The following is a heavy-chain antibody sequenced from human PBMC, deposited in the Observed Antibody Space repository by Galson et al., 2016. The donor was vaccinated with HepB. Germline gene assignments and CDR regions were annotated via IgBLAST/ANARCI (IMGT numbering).Heavy chain of an antibody. CDR1: GYTFTKYW. D-gene: IGHD5-12*01. CDR2: IYPGDSDT. V-gene: IGHV5-51*01. J-gene: IGHJ4*02. Sequence: QSGAEVKKPGESLKISCKGSGYTFTKYWIGWVRQMPGKGLEWMGLIYPGDSDTRYSPSFQGKVTISADKSINTAYLQWTSLKASDTAMYYCARHPSSQHTGDDYSFHSWGQGTLVTVSS. CDR3: ARHPSSQHTGDDYSFHS.